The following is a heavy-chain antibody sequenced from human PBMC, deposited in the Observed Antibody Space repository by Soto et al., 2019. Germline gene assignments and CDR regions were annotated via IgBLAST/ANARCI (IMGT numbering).Heavy chain of an antibody. V-gene: IGHV1-18*01. J-gene: IGHJ4*02. CDR1: GYTFTSYG. Sequence: ASVKVSCKASGYTFTSYGISWVRQAPGQGLEWMGWISAYNGNTNYAQKLQGRVTMTTDTSTGTAYMELRSLRSDDTAVYYCASFRYCSGGSCYSFDYCGQATLVIVSS. CDR2: ISAYNGNT. CDR3: ASFRYCSGGSCYSFDY. D-gene: IGHD2-15*01.